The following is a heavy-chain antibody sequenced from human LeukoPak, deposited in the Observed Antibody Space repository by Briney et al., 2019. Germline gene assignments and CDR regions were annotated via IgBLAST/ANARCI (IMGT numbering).Heavy chain of an antibody. Sequence: GSFRHIEGRYYKPSLKSRVTVSLDTSQNQFSLKLTSATAADTAVYYCARSTTVLRGGFDYWGQGILVTVSS. CDR2: FRHIEGR. D-gene: IGHD3-10*01. CDR3: ARSTTVLRGGFDY. V-gene: IGHV4-38-2*01. J-gene: IGHJ4*02.